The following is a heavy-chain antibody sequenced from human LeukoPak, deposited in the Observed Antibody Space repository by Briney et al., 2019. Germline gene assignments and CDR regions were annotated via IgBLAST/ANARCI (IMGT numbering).Heavy chain of an antibody. CDR2: ISSSSDYI. CDR3: ASGDSGSYQPADASNI. Sequence: PGGSLTLSCAASGYTLRSYNMIWSRQAPGKGLEWVSSISSSSDYIYYADSVKGRLTTSRDNAKNSLYLQMNSLRAEDTAVYYCASGDSGSYQPADASNIWGEGRPVTVSS. J-gene: IGHJ3*02. V-gene: IGHV3-21*01. CDR1: GYTLRSYN. D-gene: IGHD1-26*01.